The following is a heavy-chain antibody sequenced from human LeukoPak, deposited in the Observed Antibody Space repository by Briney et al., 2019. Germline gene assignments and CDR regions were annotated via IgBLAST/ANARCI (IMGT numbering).Heavy chain of an antibody. CDR2: VTSSGGIT. V-gene: IGHV3-23*01. CDR3: AKRSALRDSYSTLDY. CDR1: GFTFSKSA. Sequence: GGSLRLSCATSGFTFSKSAMSWVRQTPGKGLGWVSAVTSSGGITYYADSVKGRFTISRDMSKNTVYLQMNSLRAEDTAVYYCAKRSALRDSYSTLDYWGQGTLVTVSS. D-gene: IGHD3-3*01. J-gene: IGHJ4*02.